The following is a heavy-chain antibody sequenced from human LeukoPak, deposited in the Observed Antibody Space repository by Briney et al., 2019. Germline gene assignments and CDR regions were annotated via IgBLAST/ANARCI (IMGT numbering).Heavy chain of an antibody. D-gene: IGHD6-13*01. CDR3: ARSPSVVAAAIDY. J-gene: IGHJ4*02. CDR1: GGTFSSYA. Sequence: ASVKVSCKAPGGTFSSYAISWVRQAPGQGLEWMGGIIPIFGTANYAQKFQGRVTITADESTSTAYMELSSLRSEDTAVYYCARSPSVVAAAIDYWGQGTLVTVSS. V-gene: IGHV1-69*13. CDR2: IIPIFGTA.